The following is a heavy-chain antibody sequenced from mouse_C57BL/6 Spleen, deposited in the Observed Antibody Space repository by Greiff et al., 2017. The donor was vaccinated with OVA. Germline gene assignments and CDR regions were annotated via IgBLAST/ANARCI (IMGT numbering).Heavy chain of an antibody. CDR2: ISSGSSTI. CDR3: AIITTVVATDAMDY. V-gene: IGHV5-17*01. CDR1: GFTFSDYG. J-gene: IGHJ4*01. D-gene: IGHD1-1*01. Sequence: EVQLVESGGGLVKPGGSLTLSCAASGFTFSDYGMHWVRQAPEKGLEWVAYISSGSSTIYYADTVKGRFTISRDNAKNTLFLQMTSLRSEDTAMYYCAIITTVVATDAMDYWGQGTSVTVSS.